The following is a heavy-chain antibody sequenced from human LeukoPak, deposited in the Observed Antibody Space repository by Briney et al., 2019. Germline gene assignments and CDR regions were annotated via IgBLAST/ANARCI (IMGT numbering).Heavy chain of an antibody. J-gene: IGHJ4*02. V-gene: IGHV3-9*03. Sequence: GRSLRLSCAASGFTFDDYAMHWVRQAPGKGLEWVSGISWNSGSIGYADSVKGRFTISRDNAKNSLYLQMNSLRAEDMALYYCAKDGDVRYCSGGSCHLGGGCFDYWGQGTLVTVSS. CDR2: ISWNSGSI. CDR1: GFTFDDYA. D-gene: IGHD2-15*01. CDR3: AKDGDVRYCSGGSCHLGGGCFDY.